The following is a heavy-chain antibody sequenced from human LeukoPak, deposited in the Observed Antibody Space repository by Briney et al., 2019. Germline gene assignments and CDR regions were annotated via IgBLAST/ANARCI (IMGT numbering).Heavy chain of an antibody. V-gene: IGHV3-11*04. CDR3: VRVNTYYYDSGPS. Sequence: GGSLRLSCAASGFTFSDYNMRWIRKAPGKGLEWVSSISRSGSTKYYADSVKGRFTISRDNAKNSLYLQMNSLRVEDTAVYYCVRVNTYYYDSGPSWGQGTLVTVSS. J-gene: IGHJ4*02. CDR2: ISRSGSTK. CDR1: GFTFSDYN. D-gene: IGHD3-22*01.